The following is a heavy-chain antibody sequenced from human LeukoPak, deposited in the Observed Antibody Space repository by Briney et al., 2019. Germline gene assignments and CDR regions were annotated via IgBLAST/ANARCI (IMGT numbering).Heavy chain of an antibody. Sequence: GSLRLSCVASGFTFSNYYMHWVRQVPGKGLEWLAVTYGDGDNRYYADSVKARFTISRDNGRKTIYLQMNNLRDEDTAVYYCATGSGYYYSHWGQGILVTVSS. D-gene: IGHD3-22*01. V-gene: IGHV3-33*08. CDR2: TYGDGDNR. CDR1: GFTFSNYY. CDR3: ATGSGYYYSH. J-gene: IGHJ4*02.